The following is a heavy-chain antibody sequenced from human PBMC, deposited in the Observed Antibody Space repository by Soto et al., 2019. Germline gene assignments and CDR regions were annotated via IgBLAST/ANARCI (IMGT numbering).Heavy chain of an antibody. J-gene: IGHJ4*02. CDR1: GFNFDNYG. Sequence: QVQLVESGGGVVQPGGSLRLSCQASGFNFDNYGMHWVRQAPGKGLEWVAVITYDGSNKYYADSVKGRFTISRDNSKNTLSLHLNTLKPEDTADYHCAKDRVGGTFYTPLGFWGQGTLVTVSS. D-gene: IGHD1-7*01. V-gene: IGHV3-30*18. CDR2: ITYDGSNK. CDR3: AKDRVGGTFYTPLGF.